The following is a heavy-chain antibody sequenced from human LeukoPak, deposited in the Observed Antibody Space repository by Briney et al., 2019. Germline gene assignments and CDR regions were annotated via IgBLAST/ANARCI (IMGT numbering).Heavy chain of an antibody. V-gene: IGHV4-34*01. J-gene: IGHJ4*02. Sequence: SETLSLTCAVYGGSFSGYYWSWIRQPPGKGLEWIGEINHSGSTNYNPFLKSRVTISVDTSKNQFSLKLSSVTAADTAVYYCARVVDGDYFDYWGQGTLVTVSS. CDR3: ARVVDGDYFDY. CDR2: INHSGST. D-gene: IGHD2-15*01. CDR1: GGSFSGYY.